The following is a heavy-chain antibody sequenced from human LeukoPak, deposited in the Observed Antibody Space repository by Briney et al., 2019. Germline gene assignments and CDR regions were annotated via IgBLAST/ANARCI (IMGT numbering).Heavy chain of an antibody. V-gene: IGHV3-49*03. CDR3: SRSSGWLSVY. CDR2: IRRKLDGGTA. CDR1: GFTFGDYL. Sequence: PGGSLRLSCTASGFTFGDYLMSWFRQAPGKGLEWIGFIRRKLDGGTAEYAASVKGRFTISRDDSTSIAYLQMNSLKTEDTAAYYCSRSSGWLSVYWGQGTLVTVSS. D-gene: IGHD6-19*01. J-gene: IGHJ4*02.